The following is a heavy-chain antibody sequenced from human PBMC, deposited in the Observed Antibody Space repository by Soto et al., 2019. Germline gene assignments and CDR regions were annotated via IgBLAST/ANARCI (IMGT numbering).Heavy chain of an antibody. CDR1: GGTFSSYA. CDR3: VRTRTYYYYYYGMDV. CDR2: IIPIFGTA. Sequence: SVNVSCKASGGTFSSYAISWVRQAPGQGLEWMGGIIPIFGTANYAQKFQGRVTITADESTSTAYMELSSLRSEDTAVYYCVRTRTYYYYYYGMDVWGQGTTVTVSS. V-gene: IGHV1-69*13. J-gene: IGHJ6*02.